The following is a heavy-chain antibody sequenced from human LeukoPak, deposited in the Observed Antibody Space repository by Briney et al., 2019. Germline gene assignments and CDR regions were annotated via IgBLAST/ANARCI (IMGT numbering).Heavy chain of an antibody. CDR3: ARGLITMVRGVIIPSNNWFDP. J-gene: IGHJ5*02. CDR2: INHSGNT. Sequence: SETLSLTCAVYGGSFSGYYWSWIRQPPGKGLEWIGEINHSGNTNYNPSLKSRVTISVDTSKSQFSLKLSSVTAADTAVYYCARGLITMVRGVIIPSNNWFDPWGQGTLVTGSS. CDR1: GGSFSGYY. V-gene: IGHV4-34*01. D-gene: IGHD3-10*01.